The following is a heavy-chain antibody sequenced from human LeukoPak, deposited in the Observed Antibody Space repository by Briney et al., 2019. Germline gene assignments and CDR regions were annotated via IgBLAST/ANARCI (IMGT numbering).Heavy chain of an antibody. Sequence: PSETLSLTCTVSGGSISSDYWSWIRQPPGKGLEWIGYFYYSGSTNYNPSLKSRVTIFVDTSKYQFSLRLSSVSAADTAVYYCARARGSPSAVDYWGQGTLVTVSS. CDR2: FYYSGST. CDR3: ARARGSPSAVDY. CDR1: GGSISSDY. V-gene: IGHV4-59*08. J-gene: IGHJ4*02. D-gene: IGHD3-10*01.